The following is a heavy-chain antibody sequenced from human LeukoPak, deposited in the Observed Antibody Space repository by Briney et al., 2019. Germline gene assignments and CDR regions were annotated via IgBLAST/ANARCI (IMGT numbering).Heavy chain of an antibody. CDR2: VNSDESRT. Sequence: GGSLRLSCAASGFTFSSYAMSWVRQAPGKWLVWVSRVNSDESRTDYADSVKGRFTVSRDNAENTLFLQMNSLRAEDTAVYFCARGLRPQSSSWYAVLDYWGQGTLVTVPS. J-gene: IGHJ4*02. V-gene: IGHV3-74*01. CDR3: ARGLRPQSSSWYAVLDY. D-gene: IGHD6-13*01. CDR1: GFTFSSYA.